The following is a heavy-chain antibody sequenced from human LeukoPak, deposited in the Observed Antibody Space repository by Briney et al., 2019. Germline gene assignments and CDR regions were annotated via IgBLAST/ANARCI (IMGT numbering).Heavy chain of an antibody. CDR3: ARVEDSGYDWGYFDY. Sequence: PSETLFLTCAVYGGSFSGYYWSWIRQPPGKGLEWIGEINHSGSTNYNPSLKSRVTISVDTSKNQFSLKLSSVTAADTAVYYCARVEDSGYDWGYFDYWGQGTLVTVSS. CDR2: INHSGST. CDR1: GGSFSGYY. V-gene: IGHV4-34*01. J-gene: IGHJ4*02. D-gene: IGHD5-12*01.